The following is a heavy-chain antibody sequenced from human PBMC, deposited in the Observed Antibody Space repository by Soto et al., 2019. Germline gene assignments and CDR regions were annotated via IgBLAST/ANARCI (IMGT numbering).Heavy chain of an antibody. CDR3: ATLVVVITTSWGTFDY. V-gene: IGHV3-23*01. D-gene: IGHD3-22*01. Sequence: GGSLRLSCAASGFTFSSYAMSWVRQAPGKGLEWVSAISGSGGSTYYADSVKGRFTISRDNSKNTLYLQMNSLRAEDTAVYYCATLVVVITTSWGTFDYWGQGTLVTVYS. J-gene: IGHJ4*02. CDR2: ISGSGGST. CDR1: GFTFSSYA.